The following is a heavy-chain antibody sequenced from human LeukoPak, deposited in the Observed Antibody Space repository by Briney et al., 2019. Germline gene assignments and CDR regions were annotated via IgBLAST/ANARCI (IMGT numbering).Heavy chain of an antibody. Sequence: SETLSLTCTVSGGSISSGIYYWGWIRQTPGKGLEWIGTIYYSGATYYNPSLKSRVTISVDTSKNQFSLKVSSVIAADTALYYCARHIWQSTARPWFDPWGQGTLVTVSS. CDR3: ARHIWQSTARPWFDP. D-gene: IGHD2-21*01. CDR2: IYYSGAT. CDR1: GGSISSGIYY. J-gene: IGHJ5*02. V-gene: IGHV4-39*01.